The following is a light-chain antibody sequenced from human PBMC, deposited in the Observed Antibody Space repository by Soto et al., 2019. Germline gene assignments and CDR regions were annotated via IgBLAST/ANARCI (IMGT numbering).Light chain of an antibody. V-gene: IGKV1-5*03. CDR2: KAS. CDR3: QQYNSYSYT. CDR1: QSISSW. J-gene: IGKJ2*01. Sequence: DIQMTQSPSTLSASVGDRVTITCRASQSISSWLAWYRQKPGKAPKLLIYKASSLESGVPSRFSGSGSGTEFTLTISSLQPYDFATYYCQQYNSYSYTFSQGTKLEIK.